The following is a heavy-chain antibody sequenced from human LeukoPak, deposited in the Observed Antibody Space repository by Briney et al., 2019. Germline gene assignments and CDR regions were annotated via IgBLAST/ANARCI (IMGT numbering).Heavy chain of an antibody. J-gene: IGHJ5*02. Sequence: SETLSLTCAVYGGSFSGYYWSWIRQPPGKGLEWIGEINHSGSTNYNPSLKSRVTISVDTSKNQFSLKLSSVTAADTAVYYCARTPCRSTSCYGFDPWGQGTLVTVSS. CDR2: INHSGST. D-gene: IGHD2-2*01. V-gene: IGHV4-34*01. CDR3: ARTPCRSTSCYGFDP. CDR1: GGSFSGYY.